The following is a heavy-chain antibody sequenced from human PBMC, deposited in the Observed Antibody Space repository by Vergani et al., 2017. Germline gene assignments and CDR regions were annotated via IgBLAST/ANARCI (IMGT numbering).Heavy chain of an antibody. J-gene: IGHJ6*02. CDR2: IYYSGST. CDR3: ARHGGFNHYYGMDV. Sequence: QLQLQESGPGLVKPSETLSLTCTVSGGSISSSSYYWGWIRQPPGTGLEWIGSIYYSGSTYYNPSLNSRVTIFVDTSKNQFSLTLSSVTAADTAVYYCARHGGFNHYYGMDVWGQGTTVTVSS. CDR1: GGSISSSSYY. V-gene: IGHV4-39*01. D-gene: IGHD3-3*01.